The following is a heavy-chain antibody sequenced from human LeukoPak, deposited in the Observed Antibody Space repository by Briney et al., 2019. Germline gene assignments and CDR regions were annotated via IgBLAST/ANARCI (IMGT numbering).Heavy chain of an antibody. CDR2: ISYDGSNK. CDR1: GFTFSSYA. Sequence: GGSLRLSCAASGFTFSSYAMHWVRQAPGKGLEWVAVISYDGSNKYYADSVKGRFTISRDNSKNTLYLQMNSLRAEDTAVYYCARGGYFYYYYYMDVWGKGTTVTVSS. CDR3: ARGGYFYYYYYMDV. V-gene: IGHV3-30*01. J-gene: IGHJ6*03.